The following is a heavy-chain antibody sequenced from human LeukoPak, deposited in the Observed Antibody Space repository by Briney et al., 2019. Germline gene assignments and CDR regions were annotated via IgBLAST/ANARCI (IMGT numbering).Heavy chain of an antibody. Sequence: GGSLRLSCAASGFTFSTYAMSWVRQAPGKGLEWVSAISGSGGSTYYADSVKGRFTIYRDNSKNTLYLQMNSLRAEDKAVSYCAKDRDFGYTYDMFDYWGQGTLVTVSS. J-gene: IGHJ4*02. CDR2: ISGSGGST. CDR1: GFTFSTYA. D-gene: IGHD5-18*01. CDR3: AKDRDFGYTYDMFDY. V-gene: IGHV3-23*01.